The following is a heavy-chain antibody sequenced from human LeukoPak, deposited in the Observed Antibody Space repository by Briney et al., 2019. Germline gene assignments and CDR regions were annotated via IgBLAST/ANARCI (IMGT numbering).Heavy chain of an antibody. CDR2: IWYDGSNK. CDR1: GFTFSSYG. J-gene: IGHJ3*02. D-gene: IGHD3-22*01. V-gene: IGHV3-33*01. Sequence: PGRSLRLSCAASGFTFSSYGMHWVRQAPGKGLEWVAVIWYDGSNKYYADSVKGRFTISRDNSKNTLYLQMYSLRAEDTAVYYCARGVGVGSSGYHDAFDIWGQGTMVTASS. CDR3: ARGVGVGSSGYHDAFDI.